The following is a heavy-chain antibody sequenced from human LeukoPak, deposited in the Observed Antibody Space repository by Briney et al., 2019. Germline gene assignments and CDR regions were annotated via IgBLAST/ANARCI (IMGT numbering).Heavy chain of an antibody. CDR2: IKQDGSEK. D-gene: IGHD3-22*01. Sequence: ETLSLTCTVSGGSISSSSYYWGWIRQPPGKGLEWVANIKQDGSEKYYVDSVKGRFTISRDNAKNSLYLQMNSLRAEDTAVYYCASGPYYYDSSGYPAAFDIWGQGTMVTVSS. J-gene: IGHJ3*02. V-gene: IGHV3-7*01. CDR1: GGSISSSSYY. CDR3: ASGPYYYDSSGYPAAFDI.